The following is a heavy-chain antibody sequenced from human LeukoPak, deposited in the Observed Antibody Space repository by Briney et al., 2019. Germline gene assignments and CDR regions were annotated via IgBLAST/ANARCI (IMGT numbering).Heavy chain of an antibody. J-gene: IGHJ5*02. V-gene: IGHV4-61*02. CDR3: ARVRSTGNWFDP. D-gene: IGHD2-2*01. CDR2: IYTSGST. Sequence: PSQTLSLTCTVSGGSISSGSYYWSWIRQPAGKGLEWIGRIYTSGSTNYNPSLKSRVTISVDTSKNQFSLKLSSMTAADTAVYYCARVRSTGNWFDPWGQGTLVTVSS. CDR1: GGSISSGSYY.